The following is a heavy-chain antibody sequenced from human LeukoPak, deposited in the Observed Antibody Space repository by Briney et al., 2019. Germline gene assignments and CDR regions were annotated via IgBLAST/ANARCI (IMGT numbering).Heavy chain of an antibody. CDR2: IKQDGSEK. D-gene: IGHD3-10*01. J-gene: IGHJ4*02. Sequence: GGSLRLSCAASGFTFSSYWMSWVRQAPGKGLEWVANIKQDGSEKYYVDSVKGLFTTSRDNAKNSLYLQMNSLRAEDTAVYYCARVFMVRGVIFDYWGQGTLVTVSS. CDR3: ARVFMVRGVIFDY. CDR1: GFTFSSYW. V-gene: IGHV3-7*03.